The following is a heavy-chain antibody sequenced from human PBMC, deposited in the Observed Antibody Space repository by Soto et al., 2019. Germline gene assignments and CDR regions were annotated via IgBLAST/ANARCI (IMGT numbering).Heavy chain of an antibody. CDR2: IYRTGST. Sequence: QVQLQESGPGLVKPSGTLSLTCAVSGGSFTSNNWWTWVRQPPGQGLEWIGDIYRTGSTNYNPSLKSLVTIALDKSENQFSLKVTSLTAADTAVYYCASRDPGTSVDYWGQGTLVTVSS. CDR3: ASRDPGTSVDY. D-gene: IGHD1-7*01. J-gene: IGHJ4*02. V-gene: IGHV4-4*02. CDR1: GGSFTSNNW.